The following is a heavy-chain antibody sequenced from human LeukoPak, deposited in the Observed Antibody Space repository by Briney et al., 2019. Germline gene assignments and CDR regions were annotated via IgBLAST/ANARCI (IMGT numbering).Heavy chain of an antibody. CDR1: GCTLTSYT. Sequence: ASVKVSCKASGCTLTSYTISWVRQAPGQGLEWMGRIIPILGIANYAQKFQGRVTITADKSTNTAYMELSSLRSEDTAVYYCARDHGASAAAAVRYFDLWGRGTLVTVSS. CDR2: IIPILGIA. D-gene: IGHD6-13*01. CDR3: ARDHGASAAAAVRYFDL. V-gene: IGHV1-69*04. J-gene: IGHJ2*01.